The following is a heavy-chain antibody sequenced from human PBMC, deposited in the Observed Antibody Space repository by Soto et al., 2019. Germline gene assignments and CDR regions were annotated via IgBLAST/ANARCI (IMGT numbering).Heavy chain of an antibody. CDR3: ARTLVEWELPRMAFDI. J-gene: IGHJ3*02. CDR2: IYYSGST. D-gene: IGHD1-26*01. V-gene: IGHV4-39*01. CDR1: GGSISSSSYY. Sequence: SETLSLTCTVSGGSISSSSYYWGWIRQPPGKGLEWIGSIYYSGSTYYNPSLKSRVTISVDTSKNQFSLKLSSVTAADTAVYYCARTLVEWELPRMAFDIWGQGTMVTVSS.